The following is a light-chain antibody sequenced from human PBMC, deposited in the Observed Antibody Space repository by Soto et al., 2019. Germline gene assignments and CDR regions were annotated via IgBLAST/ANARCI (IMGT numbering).Light chain of an antibody. CDR1: SSNIGAGYD. V-gene: IGLV1-40*01. Sequence: QPVLTQPPSVSGAPGQRVTISCTGNSSNIGAGYDVHWYQQFPGTAPKLLIYGNSNRPSGVPVRFSGSKSGTSASLAITGLQAEDEADYYCQSHDSSLSGSYVFGTGTKLTVL. CDR3: QSHDSSLSGSYV. CDR2: GNS. J-gene: IGLJ1*01.